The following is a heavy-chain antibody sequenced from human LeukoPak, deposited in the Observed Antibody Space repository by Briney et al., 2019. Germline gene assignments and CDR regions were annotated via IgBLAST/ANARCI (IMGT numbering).Heavy chain of an antibody. CDR3: AKDNSRRLLGMPCDY. CDR1: GFTFSSYG. Sequence: PGGSLRLSCAASGFTFSSYGMHWVRQAPGKGLEWVAFIRYDGSNKYYADSVKGRFTISRDNSKDTLYLQVNSLRAEDTAVYYCAKDNSRRLLGMPCDYWGQGTLVTVSS. J-gene: IGHJ4*02. V-gene: IGHV3-30*02. D-gene: IGHD4-23*01. CDR2: IRYDGSNK.